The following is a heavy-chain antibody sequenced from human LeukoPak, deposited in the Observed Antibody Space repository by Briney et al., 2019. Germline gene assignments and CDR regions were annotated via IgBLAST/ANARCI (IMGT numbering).Heavy chain of an antibody. D-gene: IGHD2-2*01. Sequence: ASVKVSCKASGGTFSSYAISWVRQAPGQGLEWMGRIIPILGIANYAQKFQGRVTITADKSTSTAYMELSSLRSEDTAVYYCARSRSVPAGRFDPWGQGTLVTVSS. CDR1: GGTFSSYA. J-gene: IGHJ5*02. CDR2: IIPILGIA. V-gene: IGHV1-69*04. CDR3: ARSRSVPAGRFDP.